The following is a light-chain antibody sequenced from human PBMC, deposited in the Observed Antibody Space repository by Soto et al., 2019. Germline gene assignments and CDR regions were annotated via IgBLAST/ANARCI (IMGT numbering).Light chain of an antibody. Sequence: DIVMTQSPLSLPVTPGEPASISCRSTQRLLNSNGYNYLDWYLQKPGQSPQLLIYLGSSRASGVPDRFSGSGSGTDFTLTISRVEAEDVGFYYCMQALQAPLTFGQGTKVYIK. CDR3: MQALQAPLT. CDR2: LGS. J-gene: IGKJ1*01. CDR1: QRLLNSNGYNY. V-gene: IGKV2-28*01.